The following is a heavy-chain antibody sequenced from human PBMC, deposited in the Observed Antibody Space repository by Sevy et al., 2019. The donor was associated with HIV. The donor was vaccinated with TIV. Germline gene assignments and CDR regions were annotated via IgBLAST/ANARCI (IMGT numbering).Heavy chain of an antibody. D-gene: IGHD3-16*01. CDR3: ARVPFTGAVDI. J-gene: IGHJ3*02. CDR2: INPNSGGT. V-gene: IGHV1-2*02. CDR1: GYTFTGYY. Sequence: ASVKVSCKASGYTFTGYYMHWVRQAPGQGLEWMGWINPNSGGTNYAQKFQGRVTMTRDTSISTAYMELSRLSSDDTAVYSCARVPFTGAVDIWGQGTMVTVSS.